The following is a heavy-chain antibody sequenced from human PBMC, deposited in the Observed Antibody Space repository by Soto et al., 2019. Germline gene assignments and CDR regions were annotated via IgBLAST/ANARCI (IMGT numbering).Heavy chain of an antibody. CDR2: TYYRSKWYN. J-gene: IGHJ6*02. CDR1: GDSVSSNSAA. Sequence: SQTLSLTCAISGDSVSSNSAAWNWIGQSPSRGLEWLGRTYYRSKWYNDYAVSVKSRITINPDTSKNQFSLQLNSVTPEDTAVYYCARVRGALGSCSSWGYYYHYGMAVWGQGSTVTVSS. CDR3: ARVRGALGSCSSWGYYYHYGMAV. D-gene: IGHD2-15*01. V-gene: IGHV6-1*01.